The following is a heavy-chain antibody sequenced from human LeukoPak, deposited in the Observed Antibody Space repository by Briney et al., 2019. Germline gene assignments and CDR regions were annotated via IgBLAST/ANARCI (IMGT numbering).Heavy chain of an antibody. D-gene: IGHD2-15*01. CDR1: GYTFTGYY. J-gene: IGHJ4*02. CDR2: INPNSGGT. Sequence: PSVKVSCTASGYTFTGYYMHWVRQAPGQGLEWMGWINPNSGGTNYAQKFQGRVTMTRDTSMSTAYMELSGLRSDDTAVYYCSRDSGYCSGGSCWYFDFWGQGTLVSVS. V-gene: IGHV1-2*02. CDR3: SRDSGYCSGGSCWYFDF.